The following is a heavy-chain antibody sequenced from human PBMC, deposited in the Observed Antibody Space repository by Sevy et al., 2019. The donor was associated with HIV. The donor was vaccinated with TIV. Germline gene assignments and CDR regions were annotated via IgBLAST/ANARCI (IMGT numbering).Heavy chain of an antibody. CDR2: IWYNGSNK. V-gene: IGHV3-33*01. CDR3: AREGRSVTMVRGVDY. J-gene: IGHJ4*02. CDR1: GFTFSSYG. D-gene: IGHD3-10*01. Sequence: GGSLRLSCAASGFTFSSYGMHWVRQAPGKGLEWVAVIWYNGSNKYYADSVKGRFTISRKNSKNTLYLQMNSLRAEDTAMYYCAREGRSVTMVRGVDYWGQGTLVTVSS.